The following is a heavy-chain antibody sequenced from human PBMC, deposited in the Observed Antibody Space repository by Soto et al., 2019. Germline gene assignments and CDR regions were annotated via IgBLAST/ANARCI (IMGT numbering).Heavy chain of an antibody. D-gene: IGHD2-21*02. CDR2: ISSSGNS. CDR3: ARDRIIGGNSGVGNYYGMDV. CDR1: GDSISSGTHY. V-gene: IGHV4-31*03. J-gene: IGHJ6*04. Sequence: SETLSLTCTVSGDSISSGTHYWNWIRQHPGKGLEWIGYISSSGNSYYSPSLKSRVFMSVDTSKNLFSLKMSSVTAADTAVYYCARDRIIGGNSGVGNYYGMDVWGKGLTVTVSS.